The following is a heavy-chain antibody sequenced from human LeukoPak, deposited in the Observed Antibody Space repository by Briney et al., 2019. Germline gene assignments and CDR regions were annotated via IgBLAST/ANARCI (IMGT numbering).Heavy chain of an antibody. Sequence: GGSLRLSCAAAGFTFNTYAMSWVRQAPWERLQWVSGISDSGGNTYYADSVRGRFTISRDNSKNTLYLQMNSLRAEDTAVYYCARHRSSWLIDYWGQGTLVTVSS. CDR1: GFTFNTYA. J-gene: IGHJ4*02. D-gene: IGHD6-6*01. V-gene: IGHV3-23*01. CDR3: ARHRSSWLIDY. CDR2: ISDSGGNT.